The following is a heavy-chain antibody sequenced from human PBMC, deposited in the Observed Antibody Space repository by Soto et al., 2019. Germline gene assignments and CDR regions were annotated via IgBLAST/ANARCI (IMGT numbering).Heavy chain of an antibody. CDR1: GDSVNSAY. Sequence: QVQLQEMGPGLVKPSQTLTITCTVSGDSVNSAYWSWIRQLPGKGLEWMGNIHHTGKTFYNPSLKSRVAISIDTSKPLFSLKMRSITAADTAVYYCARTDAYNSSFFDSLCQGTVVTVSS. CDR2: IHHTGKT. J-gene: IGHJ4*02. CDR3: ARTDAYNSSFFDS. V-gene: IGHV4-31*03. D-gene: IGHD6-6*01.